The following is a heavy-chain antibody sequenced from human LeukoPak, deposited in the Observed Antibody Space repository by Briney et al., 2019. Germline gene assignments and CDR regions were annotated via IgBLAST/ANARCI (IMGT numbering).Heavy chain of an antibody. Sequence: WASVKVSCKASGYTFTGYYMHWVRQAPGQGLEWMGGINPNSGGTNYAQKFQGRATMTRDTSMSTDYMELSRLRSDDTAVYYCAREAWGQQSAWGQGTLVTVSS. CDR2: INPNSGGT. V-gene: IGHV1-2*02. D-gene: IGHD6-13*01. CDR1: GYTFTGYY. J-gene: IGHJ5*02. CDR3: AREAWGQQSA.